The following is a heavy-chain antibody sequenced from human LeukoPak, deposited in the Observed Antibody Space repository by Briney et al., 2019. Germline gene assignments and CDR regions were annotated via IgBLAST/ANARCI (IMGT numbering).Heavy chain of an antibody. CDR1: GYSISSSYY. J-gene: IGHJ4*02. D-gene: IGHD1-26*01. V-gene: IGHV4-39*01. CDR2: IYYSGST. CDR3: ARHRGSGSYARGYFDY. Sequence: SETLSLTCTVSGYSISSSYYWGWIRQPPGKGLEWIGSIYYSGSTYYNPSLKSRVTISVDTSKNQFSLKLSSVTAADTAVYYCARHRGSGSYARGYFDYWGQGTLVTVSS.